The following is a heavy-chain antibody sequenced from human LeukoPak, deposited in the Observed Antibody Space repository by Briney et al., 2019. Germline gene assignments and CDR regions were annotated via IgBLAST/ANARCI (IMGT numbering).Heavy chain of an antibody. J-gene: IGHJ5*02. CDR2: INPNSGGT. D-gene: IGHD3-10*01. CDR3: ARGIWFGELLYGDNWFDP. V-gene: IGHV1-2*02. CDR1: GYTFTGYY. Sequence: ASVKVSCKASGYTFTGYYMLWVRQAPGQGLEWMGWINPNSGGTNYAQKFQGRVTMTRDTSISTAYMELSRLRSDDTAVYYCARGIWFGELLYGDNWFDPWGQGTLVTVSS.